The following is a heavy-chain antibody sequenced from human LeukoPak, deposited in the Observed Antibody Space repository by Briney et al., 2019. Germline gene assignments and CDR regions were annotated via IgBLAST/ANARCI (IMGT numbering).Heavy chain of an antibody. CDR2: ISAYNGNT. CDR3: ARGIEWELSAFDI. J-gene: IGHJ3*02. D-gene: IGHD1-26*01. Sequence: ASVKVSCKASGYTFTSYGISWVRQAPGQGLEWMGWISAYNGNTNYAQKFQGRVTMTRDTSISTAYMELSRLRSDDTAVYYCARGIEWELSAFDIWGQGTMVTVSS. CDR1: GYTFTSYG. V-gene: IGHV1-18*01.